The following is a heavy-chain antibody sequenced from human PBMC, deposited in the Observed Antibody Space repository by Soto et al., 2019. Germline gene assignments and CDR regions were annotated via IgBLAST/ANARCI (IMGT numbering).Heavy chain of an antibody. CDR1: GYTFTDYY. D-gene: IGHD3-9*01. CDR2: ISAYNGNT. Sequence: ASVKVSCKASGYTFTDYYIHWLRQAPGQGLEWMGWISAYNGNTNYAQKLQGRVTMTTDTSTSTAYMELRSLRSDDTAVYYCARDRYYDILTGYRSRFDPWGQGTLVTVSS. J-gene: IGHJ5*02. CDR3: ARDRYYDILTGYRSRFDP. V-gene: IGHV1-18*04.